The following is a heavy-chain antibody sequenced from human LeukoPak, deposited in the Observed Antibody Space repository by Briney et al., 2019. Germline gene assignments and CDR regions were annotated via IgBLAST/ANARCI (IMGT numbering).Heavy chain of an antibody. D-gene: IGHD1-26*01. CDR3: ARYSGTYRDF. CDR2: ISSSSSYI. V-gene: IGHV3-21*01. J-gene: IGHJ4*02. CDR1: GFTFSSYN. Sequence: PGESLRLSCAASGFTFSSYNMNWVRQAPGKGLGWVSSISSSSSYIFYADSVKGRFTISRDNAKNSLYLQMNSLRAEDTAVYYCARYSGTYRDFWGQGTLVTVSS.